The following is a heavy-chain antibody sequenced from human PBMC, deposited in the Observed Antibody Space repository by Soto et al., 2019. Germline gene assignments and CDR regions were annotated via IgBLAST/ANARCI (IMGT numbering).Heavy chain of an antibody. CDR2: IWYDGSKK. D-gene: IGHD2-15*01. V-gene: IGHV3-33*01. J-gene: IGHJ6*02. Sequence: QVQLVEAGGGVVQPGRSLRLSCAASGFTFSSYGMHWVRQAPGKGLEWWAVIWYDGSKKYYADSVKGLFTISRDNSKNTMDLQMTRLKAEDTAVYYCAGGSGGRGAYYYYGMDVWGQGTTVTVSS. CDR1: GFTFSSYG. CDR3: AGGSGGRGAYYYYGMDV.